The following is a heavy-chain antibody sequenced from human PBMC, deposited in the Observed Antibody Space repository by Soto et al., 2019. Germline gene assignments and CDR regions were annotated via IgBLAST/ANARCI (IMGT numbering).Heavy chain of an antibody. Sequence: GGSLRLSCAASGFTFSSYSMNWVRQAPGKGLEWVSYISSSSSTIYYADSVKGRFTISRDNAKNLLYLQMNSLRAEDTAVYYCTRDGSPTGPYCSGGSCYSSWFDPWGQGTLVTVSS. CDR1: GFTFSSYS. V-gene: IGHV3-48*01. CDR3: TRDGSPTGPYCSGGSCYSSWFDP. D-gene: IGHD2-15*01. J-gene: IGHJ5*02. CDR2: ISSSSSTI.